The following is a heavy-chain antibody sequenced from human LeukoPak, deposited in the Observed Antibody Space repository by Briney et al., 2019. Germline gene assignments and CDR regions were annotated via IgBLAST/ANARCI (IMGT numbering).Heavy chain of an antibody. CDR3: VSTGQQLVDGDWFDP. J-gene: IGHJ5*02. CDR2: INPNSGGT. Sequence: ASVKVSCKASGYTFTSYDINWVRQAPGQGLEWMGWINPNSGGTNYAQKFQGRVTMTRDTSISTAYMELSSLRSDDTAVYYCVSTGQQLVDGDWFDPWGQGTPVTVSS. CDR1: GYTFTSYD. V-gene: IGHV1-2*02. D-gene: IGHD6-13*01.